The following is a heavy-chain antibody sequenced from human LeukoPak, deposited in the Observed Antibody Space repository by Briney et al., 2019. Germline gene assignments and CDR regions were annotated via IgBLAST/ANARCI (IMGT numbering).Heavy chain of an antibody. J-gene: IGHJ5*02. V-gene: IGHV3-21*01. CDR1: GFTYSSYS. CDR3: AREAGIAARRILVWFDP. Sequence: PGGSLRLPCAASGFTYSSYSMNWVRQAPGKGLEWVSSISSSSSYIYYADSVKGRFTISRDNAKNSLYLQMNSLRAEDTAVYYCAREAGIAARRILVWFDPWGQGTLVTVSS. CDR2: ISSSSSYI. D-gene: IGHD6-6*01.